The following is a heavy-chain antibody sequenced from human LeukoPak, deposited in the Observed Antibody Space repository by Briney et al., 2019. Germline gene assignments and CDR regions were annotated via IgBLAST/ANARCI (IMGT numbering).Heavy chain of an antibody. CDR3: TLTTFGVVYYFDY. CDR2: ISYDGINQ. D-gene: IGHD1/OR15-1a*01. CDR1: GFTFSSYA. J-gene: IGHJ4*02. V-gene: IGHV3-30*04. Sequence: GRSLRLSCATSGFTFSSYAMHWVRQAPGKGLEWVALISYDGINQYYADSVKGRFIISRDNPKNTLYLQLNSLRLEDTAVYYWTLTTFGVVYYFDYWGQGTLVTVSS.